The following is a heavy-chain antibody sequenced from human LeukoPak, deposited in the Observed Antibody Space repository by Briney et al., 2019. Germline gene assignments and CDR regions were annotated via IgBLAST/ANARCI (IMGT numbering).Heavy chain of an antibody. J-gene: IGHJ4*02. CDR1: GFTFSSHA. Sequence: GGSLRLSCAASGFTFSSHAMSWVRQAPGKGLEWVSAISGSGGSTYYADSVTGRFTISRDNSKNTVPLQLNSLRVEDTAVFYCAKAARSTVASAGDYWGQGTLVSVST. D-gene: IGHD1-1*01. CDR3: AKAARSTVASAGDY. CDR2: ISGSGGST. V-gene: IGHV3-23*01.